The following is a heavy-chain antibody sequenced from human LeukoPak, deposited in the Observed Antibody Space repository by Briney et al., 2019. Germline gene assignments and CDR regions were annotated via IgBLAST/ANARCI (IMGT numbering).Heavy chain of an antibody. CDR2: IYYSGST. J-gene: IGHJ4*02. V-gene: IGHV4-39*01. CDR3: ARQGIAAAGRGSNYLGYFDY. D-gene: IGHD6-13*01. Sequence: SETLSLTCTVSGDSIGTSSYYWGWIRQPPGKGLEWIVRIYYSGSTYYNPSLKSRGTISVDTSKNQYSLKLSSMTAADTAVYYCARQGIAAAGRGSNYLGYFDYWGQGTLVTVSS. CDR1: GDSIGTSSYY.